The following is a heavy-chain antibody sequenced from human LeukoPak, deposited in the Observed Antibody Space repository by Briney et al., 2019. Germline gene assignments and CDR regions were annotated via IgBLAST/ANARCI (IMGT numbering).Heavy chain of an antibody. CDR2: IYYSGST. CDR3: AREVMATIDQYRKINWFDP. V-gene: IGHV4-59*12. D-gene: IGHD5-12*01. Sequence: RPSETLSLTCTVSGGSISSYYWSWIRQPPGKGLEWIGYIYYSGSTNYNPSLKSRVTISVDTSKNQFSLKLSSVTAADTAVYYCAREVMATIDQYRKINWFDPWGQGTLVTVSS. J-gene: IGHJ5*02. CDR1: GGSISSYY.